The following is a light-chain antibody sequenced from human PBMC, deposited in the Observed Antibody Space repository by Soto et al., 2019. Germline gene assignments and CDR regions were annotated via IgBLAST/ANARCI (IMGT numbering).Light chain of an antibody. CDR3: QQYAASPRT. CDR2: GAS. Sequence: EVVLTQSPGTLSLSPRERATLSCRASQSVSNNYLAWYQHKPGQAPRLLIYGASNRAPGIPDRFSGSGSGPDFTLTISRLEPYDFAVYYCQQYAASPRTFGQGTLVEVK. CDR1: QSVSNNY. V-gene: IGKV3-20*01. J-gene: IGKJ1*01.